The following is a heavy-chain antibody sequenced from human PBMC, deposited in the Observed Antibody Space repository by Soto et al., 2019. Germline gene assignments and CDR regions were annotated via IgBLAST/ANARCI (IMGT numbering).Heavy chain of an antibody. CDR2: INSDGSST. J-gene: IGHJ4*02. D-gene: IGHD3-10*01. CDR3: ARLLGGSGSFIDY. V-gene: IGHV3-74*03. CDR1: GFIFSGYW. Sequence: EVQLVESGGGLVQPGGALRLSCAASGFIFSGYWMHWVRRAPGKGLVWVSRINSDGSSTTYADSVKGSFTISRDNAKNTMYLQRNSLRAEDTDVYYCARLLGGSGSFIDYWGPGNLVTVSS.